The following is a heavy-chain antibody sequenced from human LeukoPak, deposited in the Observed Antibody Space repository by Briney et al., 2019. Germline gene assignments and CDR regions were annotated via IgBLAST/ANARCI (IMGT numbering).Heavy chain of an antibody. D-gene: IGHD6-6*01. V-gene: IGHV4-38-2*02. CDR2: IYHTGST. CDR1: GYSISSGYY. Sequence: SETLSLTCTVSGYSISSGYYWGWIRQPPGKGLEWIASIYHTGSTYYNPSLKSRVTISLGTSKNQFSLKLTSVTAADTAVYYCARYSSSTGYFDYWGQGTLVTVSS. CDR3: ARYSSSTGYFDY. J-gene: IGHJ4*02.